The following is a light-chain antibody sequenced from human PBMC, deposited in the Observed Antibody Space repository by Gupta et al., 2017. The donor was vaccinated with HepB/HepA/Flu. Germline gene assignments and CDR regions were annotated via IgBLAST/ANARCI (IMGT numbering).Light chain of an antibody. Sequence: SSELTQDPTVSVALGQTGTITCQGDGIRKYYASWYQQKPQQAPVRVISSKKNRPSGIPDRVSGSSSGTTATLTITGAQAEDEADYDYNSQDSNSNLWVFGGGTKLTVL. V-gene: IGLV3-19*01. J-gene: IGLJ3*02. CDR2: SKK. CDR1: GIRKYY. CDR3: NSQDSNSNLWV.